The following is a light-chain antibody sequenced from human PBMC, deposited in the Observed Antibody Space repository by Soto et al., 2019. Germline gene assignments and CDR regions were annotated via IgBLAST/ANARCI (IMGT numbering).Light chain of an antibody. Sequence: IVLTQSPCTLSLSPGERATLSCRASQSVSSSYLAWYQQKPGQAPRLLIYGASSRATGIPDRFSGSGSGTDFTLTISRLEPEDFAVYYCQQYGSSPWPFGQGAKVDI. CDR3: QQYGSSPWP. V-gene: IGKV3-20*01. CDR2: GAS. J-gene: IGKJ1*01. CDR1: QSVSSSY.